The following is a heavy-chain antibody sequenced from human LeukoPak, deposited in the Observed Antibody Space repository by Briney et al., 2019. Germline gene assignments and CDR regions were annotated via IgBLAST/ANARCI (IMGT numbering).Heavy chain of an antibody. D-gene: IGHD4/OR15-4a*01. Sequence: GGSLRLSCTVSGFTVSSNSMSWVRQAPGKGLEWVSFIYSDNTHYSDSVKGRFTISRDNSKDTQYLQMNSLRAEDTAVYYCARRAGAYSHPYDYWGQGTLVTVSS. V-gene: IGHV3-53*01. J-gene: IGHJ4*02. CDR2: IYSDNT. CDR1: GFTVSSNS. CDR3: ARRAGAYSHPYDY.